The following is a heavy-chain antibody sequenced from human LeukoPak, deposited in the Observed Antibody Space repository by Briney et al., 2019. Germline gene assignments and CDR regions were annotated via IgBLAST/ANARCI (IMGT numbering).Heavy chain of an antibody. D-gene: IGHD5-18*01. CDR2: IIPIFGTA. J-gene: IGHJ3*02. CDR3: ARDSPNFVRGYSYGKAFDI. V-gene: IGHV1-69*05. Sequence: SVKVSCKASGGTFSSYAISWVRQAPGQGLEWMGGIIPIFGTANYAQKFQGRVTITTDESTSTAYMELSSLRSEDTAVNYCARDSPNFVRGYSYGKAFDIWGQGTMVTVSS. CDR1: GGTFSSYA.